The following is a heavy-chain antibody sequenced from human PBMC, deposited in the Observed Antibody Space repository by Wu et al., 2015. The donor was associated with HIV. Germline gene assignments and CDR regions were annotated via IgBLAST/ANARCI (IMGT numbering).Heavy chain of an antibody. D-gene: IGHD3-10*01. V-gene: IGHV1-8*01. J-gene: IGHJ6*02. CDR3: ATSYYGSGIYPTFLLLPTAMDV. CDR2: MNPNSGNT. Sequence: QVQLVQSGAEVKKPGASVKVSCKASGYTFTRYDINWVRQATGQGLEWMGWMNPNSGNTGYAQKFQGRVTMTRNTSISTAYLELSSLRSEDTAVYYCATSYYGSGIYPTFLLLPTAMDVWAKGPRSTVSS. CDR1: GYTFTRYD.